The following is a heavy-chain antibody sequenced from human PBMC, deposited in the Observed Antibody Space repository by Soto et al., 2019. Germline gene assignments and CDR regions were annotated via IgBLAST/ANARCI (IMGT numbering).Heavy chain of an antibody. J-gene: IGHJ5*02. Sequence: ASVKVSCKASGYTFTGYYMHWVRQAPGQGLEWMGWINPNSGGTNYAQKFQGWVTMARDTSISTAYMELSSLRSDDTAVYYCAREKGSSGFDPWGQGTLVTVSS. CDR2: INPNSGGT. V-gene: IGHV1-2*04. CDR3: AREKGSSGFDP. CDR1: GYTFTGYY. D-gene: IGHD6-6*01.